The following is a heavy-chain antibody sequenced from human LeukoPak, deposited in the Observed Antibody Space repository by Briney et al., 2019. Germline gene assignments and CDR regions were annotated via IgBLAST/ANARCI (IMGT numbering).Heavy chain of an antibody. V-gene: IGHV3-49*03. D-gene: IGHD3-16*02. CDR1: GFTFGDYA. CDR2: IRSKAYGETT. CDR3: TRDGIVSGGSCRPFDY. Sequence: SLTLSCTASGFTFGDYAISWFRQPPGKGLAWVGFIRSKAYGETTEYAASVKGRFTISRDDSKSIAYLQMNSLKTEDTAVYYCTRDGIVSGGSCRPFDYWGQRTLVTVSS. J-gene: IGHJ4*02.